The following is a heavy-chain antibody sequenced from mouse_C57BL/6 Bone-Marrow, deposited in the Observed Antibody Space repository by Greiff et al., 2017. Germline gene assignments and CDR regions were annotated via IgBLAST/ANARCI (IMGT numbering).Heavy chain of an antibody. J-gene: IGHJ3*01. CDR3: ARRNYCSRAWFAY. Sequence: VQLQQPGAELVKPGASVKLSCKASGYTFTSYWMQWVKQRPGQGLEWIGEIDPSDSYTNYNQKFKGKDTFTVDTSSSTAYMQLSSLTSEDSAVYSGARRNYCSRAWFAYWGQGTLVTVSA. V-gene: IGHV1-50*01. CDR2: IDPSDSYT. CDR1: GYTFTSYW. D-gene: IGHD1-1*01.